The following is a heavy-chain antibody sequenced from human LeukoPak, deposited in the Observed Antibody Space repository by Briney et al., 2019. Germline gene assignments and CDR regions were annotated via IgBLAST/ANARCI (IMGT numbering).Heavy chain of an antibody. CDR1: GYTFSTYD. CDR3: ASGVAQFDP. Sequence: GASVKVSCKASGYTFSTYDINWVRQAPGQGLEWMGWMNPNSGNTGYAQKFQGRVTMTRNTSINTAYMELSSLRSEDTAVYYCASGVAQFDPWGQGTLVTVSS. CDR2: MNPNSGNT. D-gene: IGHD2-15*01. V-gene: IGHV1-8*01. J-gene: IGHJ5*02.